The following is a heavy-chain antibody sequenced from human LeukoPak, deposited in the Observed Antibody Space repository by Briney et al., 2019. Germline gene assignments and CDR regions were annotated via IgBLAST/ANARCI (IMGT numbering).Heavy chain of an antibody. CDR3: AREGPWASDAFDI. Sequence: SQTLSPTCTVSGGSISSGSYYWSWIRQPAGKGLEWIGRIYTSGSTNYNPSLKSRVTISVDTSKNQFSLKLSSVTAADTAVYYCAREGPWASDAFDIWGQGTMVTVSS. V-gene: IGHV4-61*02. CDR1: GGSISSGSYY. J-gene: IGHJ3*02. CDR2: IYTSGST.